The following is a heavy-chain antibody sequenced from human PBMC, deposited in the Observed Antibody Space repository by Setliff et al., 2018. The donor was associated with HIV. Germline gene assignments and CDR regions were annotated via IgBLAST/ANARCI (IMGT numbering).Heavy chain of an antibody. CDR1: GFSLTTSGVG. Sequence: SGPTGEPTQTLTLTCAFSGFSLTTSGVGVAWIRQPPGKALEWLALIYWNNGTRFIPSLENRLTVTKDTSKNQVVLTRTNMDPVDKATYYCAHSLGKGGSYLDYWGQGTLVTVSS. CDR2: IYWNNGT. V-gene: IGHV2-5*01. D-gene: IGHD7-27*01. J-gene: IGHJ4*02. CDR3: AHSLGKGGSYLDY.